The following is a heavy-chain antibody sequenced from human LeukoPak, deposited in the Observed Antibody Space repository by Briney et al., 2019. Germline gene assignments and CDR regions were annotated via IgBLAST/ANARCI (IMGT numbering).Heavy chain of an antibody. CDR1: GYTFTSYG. CDR2: ISAYNGNT. Sequence: ASVKVSCKASGYTFTSYGISWVRQAPGQWLELMGWISAYNGNTNYAQKLQGRVTMTTDTSTSTAYMELRSLRSDDTAVYYCARAGYSSSWYQYYYYYYGMDVWGQGTTVTVSS. D-gene: IGHD6-13*01. V-gene: IGHV1-18*01. CDR3: ARAGYSSSWYQYYYYYYGMDV. J-gene: IGHJ6*02.